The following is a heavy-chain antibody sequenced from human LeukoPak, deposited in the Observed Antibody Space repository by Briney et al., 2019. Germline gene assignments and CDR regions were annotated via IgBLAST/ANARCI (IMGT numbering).Heavy chain of an antibody. CDR1: GYTFTNYD. CDR3: ARDCSSLSRMDV. V-gene: IGHV1-8*01. CDR2: MNPNSGNT. Sequence: GASVKVSCTASGYTFTNYDINWVRQATGQGLEWMGWMNPNSGNTGYAQKFQGRVTMTRNTSISTAYMELSSLRSEDTAVYYCARDCSSLSRMDVWGQGTTVTVSS. J-gene: IGHJ6*02. D-gene: IGHD6-13*01.